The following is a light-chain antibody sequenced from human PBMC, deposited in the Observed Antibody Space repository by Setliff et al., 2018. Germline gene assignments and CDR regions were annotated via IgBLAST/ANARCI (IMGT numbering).Light chain of an antibody. CDR1: RTNFGAGYD. CDR3: QSYDSSLSRHV. V-gene: IGLV1-40*01. J-gene: IGLJ1*01. CDR2: GDT. Sequence: QSVLTQPPSVSGAPGRRVTISCTGSRTNFGAGYDVHRYQQLPGTAPKLLIYGDTNRPSGVPDRFSGSKSGTSASLAITGLQAEDEADYYCQSYDSSLSRHVFGTGTKV.